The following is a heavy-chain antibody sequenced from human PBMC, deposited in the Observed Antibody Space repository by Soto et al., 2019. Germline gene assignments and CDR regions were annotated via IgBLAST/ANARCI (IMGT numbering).Heavy chain of an antibody. Sequence: SETLSLTCTVSGGSISSYYWSWIRQPPGKGLEWIGYIYYSGSTNYNPSLKSRVTISVDTSKNQFSLKLSSVTAADTAVYYCARTVLGDYDPPYFDYWGQGTLVTVSS. CDR2: IYYSGST. CDR3: ARTVLGDYDPPYFDY. J-gene: IGHJ4*02. D-gene: IGHD4-17*01. CDR1: GGSISSYY. V-gene: IGHV4-59*01.